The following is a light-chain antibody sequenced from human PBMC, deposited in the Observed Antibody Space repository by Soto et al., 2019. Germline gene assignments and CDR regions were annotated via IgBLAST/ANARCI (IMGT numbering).Light chain of an antibody. V-gene: IGKV3-15*01. CDR1: QSVSSN. CDR3: QQYNNWPRT. J-gene: IGKJ1*01. Sequence: ELVIVESLATQSEYPGERATHSCRASQSVSSNLAWYQQKPGQAPRLLIYDASTRATGIPARFSGSGYGTEFTLTISSLQSEDFAVYYRQQYNNWPRTFGQGTKVDIK. CDR2: DAS.